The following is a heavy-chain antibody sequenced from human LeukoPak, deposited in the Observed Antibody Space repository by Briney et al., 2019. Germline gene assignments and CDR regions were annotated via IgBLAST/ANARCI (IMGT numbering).Heavy chain of an antibody. Sequence: SVKVSCKASGYTFTSYYMHWVRQAPGQGLEWMGRIIPILGIANYAQKFQGRVTITADKSTSTAYMELSSLRSEDTAVYYCARVMNTAMVTGFDYWGQGTLVTVSS. J-gene: IGHJ4*02. V-gene: IGHV1-69*04. D-gene: IGHD5-18*01. CDR2: IIPILGIA. CDR1: GYTFTSYY. CDR3: ARVMNTAMVTGFDY.